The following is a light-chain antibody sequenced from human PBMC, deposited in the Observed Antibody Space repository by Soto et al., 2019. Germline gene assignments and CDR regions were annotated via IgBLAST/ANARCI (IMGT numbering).Light chain of an antibody. CDR3: QKYNSAPSIT. Sequence: DIQMTQSPSSLSASVVDRVTITCLASQGISNYLAWYQQKPGKVPKLLIYAASTLQSGVPSRFSGSGSGTDFTLTISSLQPEDVATYYCQKYNSAPSITFGQGTRLEI. V-gene: IGKV1-27*01. CDR1: QGISNY. J-gene: IGKJ5*01. CDR2: AAS.